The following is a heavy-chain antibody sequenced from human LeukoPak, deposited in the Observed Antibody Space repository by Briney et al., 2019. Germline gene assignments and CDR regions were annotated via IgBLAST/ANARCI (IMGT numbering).Heavy chain of an antibody. J-gene: IGHJ4*02. Sequence: GRSLRLSCAASGLTFSSYGMHWVRQAPGKGLEWVAVIWYDGSNKYYADSVKGRFTISRDNSKNTLYLQMNSLRAEDTAVYYCAKLVGMDYDFWSGTVDYWGQGTLVTVSS. CDR3: AKLVGMDYDFWSGTVDY. V-gene: IGHV3-33*06. CDR2: IWYDGSNK. CDR1: GLTFSSYG. D-gene: IGHD3-3*01.